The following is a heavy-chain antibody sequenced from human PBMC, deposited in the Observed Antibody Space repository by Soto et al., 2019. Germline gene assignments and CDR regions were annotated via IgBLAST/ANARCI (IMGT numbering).Heavy chain of an antibody. Sequence: GGSLRLSCAASGFTFSSYGMHWVRQAPGKGLEWVAVISYDGSNKYYADSVKGRFTISRDNSKNTLYLQMNSLRAEDTAVYYCAKDRGGYCSSTSCYHPYYYGMDVWGHGTTVTVSS. D-gene: IGHD2-2*01. V-gene: IGHV3-30*18. CDR1: GFTFSSYG. J-gene: IGHJ6*02. CDR2: ISYDGSNK. CDR3: AKDRGGYCSSTSCYHPYYYGMDV.